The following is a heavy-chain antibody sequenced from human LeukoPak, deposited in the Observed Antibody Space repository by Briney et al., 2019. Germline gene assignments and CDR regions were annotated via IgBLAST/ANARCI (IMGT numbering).Heavy chain of an antibody. CDR1: GGTFSSYA. J-gene: IGHJ5*02. CDR2: IIPVLGIA. V-gene: IGHV1-69*04. D-gene: IGHD6-6*01. CDR3: ARERVGSSGWFDP. Sequence: SVKVSCKASGGTFSSYAISWVRQAPGQGLEWMGRIIPVLGIANYAQKFQGRVTITADKSTSTAYMELSSLRSEDTAVYYCARERVGSSGWFDPWGQGTLVTVSS.